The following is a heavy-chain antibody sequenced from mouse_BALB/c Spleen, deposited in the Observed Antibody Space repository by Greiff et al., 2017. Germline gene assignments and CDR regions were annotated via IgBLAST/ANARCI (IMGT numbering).Heavy chain of an antibody. CDR1: GYSFTSYW. D-gene: IGHD1-1*01. CDR2: IYPGNSDT. V-gene: IGHV1-5*01. Sequence: EVQLQQSGTVLARPGASVKMSCKASGYSFTSYWMHWVKQRPGQGLEWIGAIYPGNSDTSYNQKFKGKAKLTAVTSASTAYMELSSLTNEDSAVYYCARWNYYGSSYDYFDYWGQGTTLTVSS. J-gene: IGHJ2*01. CDR3: ARWNYYGSSYDYFDY.